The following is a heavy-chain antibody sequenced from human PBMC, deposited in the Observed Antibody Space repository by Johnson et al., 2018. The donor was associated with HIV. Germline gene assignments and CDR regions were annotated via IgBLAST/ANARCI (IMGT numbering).Heavy chain of an antibody. CDR1: GFTFSSYA. J-gene: IGHJ3*02. CDR2: ISSNGGST. CDR3: ARSIMGAGPFDI. V-gene: IGHV3-64*01. Sequence: MLLVESGGGLVQPGGSLRLSCAASGFTFSSYAMHWVRQAPGKGLEYVSAISSNGGSTYYANSVKGRFTISRDNSKNTVYLQMNSLRAEDTAVYYCARSIMGAGPFDIWGQGTMVTVSS.